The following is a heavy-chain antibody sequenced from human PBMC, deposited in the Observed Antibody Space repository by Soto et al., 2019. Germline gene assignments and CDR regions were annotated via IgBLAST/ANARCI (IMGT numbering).Heavy chain of an antibody. CDR3: ARDMGYCSGGSCYRLFDY. D-gene: IGHD2-15*01. J-gene: IGHJ4*02. CDR1: GYTFTGYY. Sequence: GASVKVSCKASGYTFTGYYMHWVRQAPGQGLEWMGWINPNSGGTNYAQKFQGRVTMTRDTSISTAYMELSRLTSDDTAVYYCARDMGYCSGGSCYRLFDYWGQGTLVTVSS. CDR2: INPNSGGT. V-gene: IGHV1-2*02.